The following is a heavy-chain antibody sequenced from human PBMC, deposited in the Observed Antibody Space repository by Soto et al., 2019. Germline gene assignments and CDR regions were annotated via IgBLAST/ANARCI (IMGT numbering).Heavy chain of an antibody. Sequence: SETLSLTCTVSGGSISSGGYYWSWIRQHPGKGLEWIGYIYYSGSTYYNPSLKSRVTISVDTSKNQFSLKLSSVTAADTAVYYWARGRLVIRGSPRPSLYGARGTVVPVS. CDR3: ARGRLVIRGSPRPSLY. D-gene: IGHD2-2*01. CDR1: GGSISSGGYY. CDR2: IYYSGST. V-gene: IGHV4-31*03. J-gene: IGHJ4*02.